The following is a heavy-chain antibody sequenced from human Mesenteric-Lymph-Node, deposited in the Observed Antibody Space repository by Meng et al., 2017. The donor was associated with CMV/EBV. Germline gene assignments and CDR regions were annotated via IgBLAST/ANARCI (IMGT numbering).Heavy chain of an antibody. J-gene: IGHJ4*02. CDR2: INPNSGGT. Sequence: KVSCKASGYTFTGDYMHWVRQAPGQGLEWMGRINPNSGGTDDAQKLQGRVTMTRDTSISTAYMELSRLRSDDTAVYYCARAKATSMDYWGQGTLVTVSS. D-gene: IGHD2-2*01. V-gene: IGHV1-2*06. CDR3: ARAKATSMDY. CDR1: GYTFTGDY.